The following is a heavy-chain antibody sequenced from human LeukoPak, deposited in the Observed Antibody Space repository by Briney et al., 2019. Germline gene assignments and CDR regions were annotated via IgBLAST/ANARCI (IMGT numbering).Heavy chain of an antibody. D-gene: IGHD3-10*01. CDR3: AKDASGSFADAFDI. CDR1: GFTFTSYA. CDR2: ISGSGGST. Sequence: GGSLRLSCAASGFTFTSYAMGWVRQAPGKGLEWVSSISGSGGSTYYADSVKGRFTVSRDNSKNTLYLQMNGLRAEDTAVYFCAKDASGSFADAFDIWGQGTMVTVSS. J-gene: IGHJ3*02. V-gene: IGHV3-23*01.